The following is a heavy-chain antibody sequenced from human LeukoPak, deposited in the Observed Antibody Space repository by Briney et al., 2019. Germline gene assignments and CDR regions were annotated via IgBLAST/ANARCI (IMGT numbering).Heavy chain of an antibody. CDR1: VFTFSSYG. V-gene: IGHV3-33*01. J-gene: IGHJ4*02. CDR3: ARDQNEGYGDYFYYFDY. CDR2: IWYDGSNK. D-gene: IGHD4-17*01. Sequence: GRSLRLSCAASVFTFSSYGMHWVRLAPVKGLEWVAVIWYDGSNKYYVDSVKGRFTIARDNSKNKMYLQMNSMRAEDTAVYYCARDQNEGYGDYFYYFDYWGQGTLVTVSS.